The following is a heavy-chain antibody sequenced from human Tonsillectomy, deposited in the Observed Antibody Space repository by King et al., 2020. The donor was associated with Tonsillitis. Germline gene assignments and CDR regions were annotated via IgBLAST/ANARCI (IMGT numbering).Heavy chain of an antibody. J-gene: IGHJ3*02. V-gene: IGHV3-21*01. CDR1: GFTFSSYS. CDR3: WLSYTSHWQGADAFDI. Sequence: VQLVESGGGLVKPGGSLRLSCAASGFTFSSYSMNWVRQAPGKGLEWVSSISSSSSYIYYADSVKGRFTISRDNAKNSLYLQMNSLRAEDTAVYYCWLSYTSHWQGADAFDIWGQGTMVTVSS. CDR2: ISSSSSYI. D-gene: IGHD3-16*01.